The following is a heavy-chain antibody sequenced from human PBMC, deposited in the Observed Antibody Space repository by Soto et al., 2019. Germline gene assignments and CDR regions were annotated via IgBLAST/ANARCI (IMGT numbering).Heavy chain of an antibody. Sequence: PSETLSLTCTVSDGSISNFYWSWVRQPPGKGLEWIGYMYHTGRSTYNPSLRSRVIMSIDTSRNQFSLTLSPVTAADTGVYYCARQVVDGAVAGAGSFDYWGQGTLVTVSS. D-gene: IGHD6-19*01. V-gene: IGHV4-59*08. CDR3: ARQVVDGAVAGAGSFDY. CDR2: MYHTGRS. J-gene: IGHJ4*02. CDR1: DGSISNFY.